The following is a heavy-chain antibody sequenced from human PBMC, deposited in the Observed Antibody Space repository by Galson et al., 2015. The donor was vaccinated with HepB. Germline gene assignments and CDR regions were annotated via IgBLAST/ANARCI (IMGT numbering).Heavy chain of an antibody. Sequence: SLRPSCAASGFTFSCYPMQYGRQAPGDRLEYVSVIRLHAPSTYYADSVKGSFTISRDNSKNTLYLQMSSLRPDDTAVYYCVPNGDRFDFWGQGTMVTVSS. J-gene: IGHJ3*01. CDR3: VPNGDRFDF. V-gene: IGHV3-64D*06. D-gene: IGHD3-10*01. CDR2: IRLHAPST. CDR1: GFTFSCYP.